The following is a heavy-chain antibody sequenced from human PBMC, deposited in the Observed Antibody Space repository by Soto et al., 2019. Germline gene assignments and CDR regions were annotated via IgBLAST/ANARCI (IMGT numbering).Heavy chain of an antibody. J-gene: IGHJ6*02. Sequence: VKVYCTTSGGSFSSYASIWVRQAPGQGLEWMGGIIPIFGTANYAQKFQGRVTITADESTSTAYMELSSLRSEDTAVYYCARPMTYYYGSGSQYYYYGMDVWAQGTTVTVSS. V-gene: IGHV1-69*01. D-gene: IGHD3-10*01. CDR2: IIPIFGTA. CDR1: GGSFSSYA. CDR3: ARPMTYYYGSGSQYYYYGMDV.